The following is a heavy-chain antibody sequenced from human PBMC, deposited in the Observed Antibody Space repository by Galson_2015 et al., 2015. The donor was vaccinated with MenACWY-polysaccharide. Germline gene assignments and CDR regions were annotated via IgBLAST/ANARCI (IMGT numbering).Heavy chain of an antibody. D-gene: IGHD3-10*01. CDR2: ISWNGGYI. Sequence: SLRLSCAASGFTFDDFAMHWVRQAPGKGLEWASGISWNGGYIDYADSVKGRFTISRDNAKNSLYLQMNRLRPDDTAFYYCAKDSSSSGSYSWFDPWGQGTLVTVSS. CDR1: GFTFDDFA. CDR3: AKDSSSSGSYSWFDP. J-gene: IGHJ5*02. V-gene: IGHV3-9*01.